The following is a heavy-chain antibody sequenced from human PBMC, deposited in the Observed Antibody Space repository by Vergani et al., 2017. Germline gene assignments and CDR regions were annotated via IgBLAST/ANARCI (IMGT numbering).Heavy chain of an antibody. CDR1: GFTFSSYA. CDR3: AKLNTGRLRGRGGDY. Sequence: EVQLLESGGGLVQPGGSLRLSCAASGFTFSSYAMSWVRQAPGKGLEWVSAISGSGGSTYYADTVKGRFTISRDNSKKTLYLQMNSLRAEDTAVYYCAKLNTGRLRGRGGDYWGQGTLVTVSS. V-gene: IGHV3-23*01. CDR2: ISGSGGST. J-gene: IGHJ4*02. D-gene: IGHD3-16*01.